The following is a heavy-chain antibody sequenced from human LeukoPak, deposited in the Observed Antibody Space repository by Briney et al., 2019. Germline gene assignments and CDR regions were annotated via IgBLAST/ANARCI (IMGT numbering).Heavy chain of an antibody. CDR2: IYYSGST. J-gene: IGHJ4*02. Sequence: SETLSLTCTVSGGSINSYYWSWLRQPPGKGLEWIGYIYYSGSTNYNPSLKSRVTMSADTSKNQFSLKLSSVTAADTAVYYCASTKSRYGTYYFDYWGQGTLVTVSS. V-gene: IGHV4-59*08. D-gene: IGHD1-14*01. CDR3: ASTKSRYGTYYFDY. CDR1: GGSINSYY.